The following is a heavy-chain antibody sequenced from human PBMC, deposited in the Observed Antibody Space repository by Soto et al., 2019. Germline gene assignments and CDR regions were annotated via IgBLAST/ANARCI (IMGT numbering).Heavy chain of an antibody. Sequence: QVQLQESGPGLVKPSETLSLTCTVSGGSISSYYWSWIRQPPGKGLEWIGYIYYSGSTNYNPSLKSRVTISVDTSKNQFSLKLSSVTAADTAVYYCARGAGYYDILTGYPTGFDYWGQGTLVTVSS. D-gene: IGHD3-9*01. CDR1: GGSISSYY. J-gene: IGHJ4*02. CDR3: ARGAGYYDILTGYPTGFDY. CDR2: IYYSGST. V-gene: IGHV4-59*01.